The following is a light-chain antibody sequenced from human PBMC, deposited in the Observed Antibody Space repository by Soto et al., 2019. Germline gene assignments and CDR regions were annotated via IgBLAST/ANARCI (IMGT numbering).Light chain of an antibody. V-gene: IGKV1-5*03. CDR1: QSINSW. CDR3: QQYNTYPWT. CDR2: KAS. J-gene: IGKJ1*01. Sequence: DIQMTQSPSTLSASVGDRVTITCRASQSINSWLAWYQQKPGKAPNLLIYKASSLESGVPSRFSGSGSGTEFTLTISSLQPDDFATYYYQQYNTYPWTFGQGTKVEIK.